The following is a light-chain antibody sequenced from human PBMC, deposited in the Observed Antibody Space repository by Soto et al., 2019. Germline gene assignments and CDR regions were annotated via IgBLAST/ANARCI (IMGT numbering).Light chain of an antibody. CDR3: SSYGASSIL. J-gene: IGLJ3*02. V-gene: IGLV2-14*03. Sequence: QSALTQPASLSGSPGQSITISCTGTSSDIGSYNYVSWYQQHPGRAPKLMIFDVSYRPSGISDRFSGSKSGNTASLTISGLQPEDEADYYCSSYGASSILFGGGTKLTVL. CDR1: SSDIGSYNY. CDR2: DVS.